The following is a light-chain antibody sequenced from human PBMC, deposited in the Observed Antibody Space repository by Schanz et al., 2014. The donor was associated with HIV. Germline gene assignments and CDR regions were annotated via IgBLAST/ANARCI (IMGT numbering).Light chain of an antibody. V-gene: IGLV6-57*04. CDR3: QSYDSSNHVV. CDR2: EDN. J-gene: IGLJ2*01. CDR1: SGSIASNY. Sequence: FMLTQPHSVSESPGKTVTISCTRSSGSIASNYVQWYQQRPGSAPTTVIYEDNQRPSGVPDRFSGSIDSSSNSASLTISGLKTEDEADYYCQSYDSSNHVVFGGGTKGTVL.